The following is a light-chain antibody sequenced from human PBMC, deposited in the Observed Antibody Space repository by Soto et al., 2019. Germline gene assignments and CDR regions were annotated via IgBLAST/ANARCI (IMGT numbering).Light chain of an antibody. CDR1: QNISVW. CDR3: QQYDSSSTT. CDR2: DAS. Sequence: DIQMTQSPSTLSASVGDGVTITCRASQNISVWLAWYQQRPGKAPKFLIYDASSLETGVPSRFSGSGSGTEFTLNIRSLQPDDFATYYCQQYDSSSTTFGQGTKLEIK. J-gene: IGKJ2*01. V-gene: IGKV1-5*01.